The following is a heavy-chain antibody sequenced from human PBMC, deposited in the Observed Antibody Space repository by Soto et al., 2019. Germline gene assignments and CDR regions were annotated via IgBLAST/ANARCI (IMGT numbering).Heavy chain of an antibody. CDR3: SREIPAAGTIWFDP. D-gene: IGHD6-13*01. J-gene: IGHJ5*02. CDR2: IYSSGTT. Sequence: SEILSLTCTVSGDSINTYHWSWIRHPAGKGLEWIGRIYSSGTTNYNPSLKSRVTMSVDTSQNPFSLKLTSVTAADTAVYYCSREIPAAGTIWFDPWGQGTLVTVSS. V-gene: IGHV4-4*07. CDR1: GDSINTYH.